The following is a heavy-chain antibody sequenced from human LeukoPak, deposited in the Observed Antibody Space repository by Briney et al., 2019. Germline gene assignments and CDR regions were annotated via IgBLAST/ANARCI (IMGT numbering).Heavy chain of an antibody. V-gene: IGHV4-59*01. CDR1: GGSISSYY. Sequence: SETLSLTCTDSGGSISSYYWSWIRQPPGKGLEWIGYIYYSGSTNYNPSLKSRVTISVDTSKNQFSLKLSSVTAADTAVYYCASGSDYGGNWGSYWGQGTLVTVSS. CDR3: ASGSDYGGNWGSY. CDR2: IYYSGST. J-gene: IGHJ4*02. D-gene: IGHD4-23*01.